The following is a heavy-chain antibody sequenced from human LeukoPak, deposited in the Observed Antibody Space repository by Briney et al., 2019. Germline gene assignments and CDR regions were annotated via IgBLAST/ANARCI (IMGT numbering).Heavy chain of an antibody. D-gene: IGHD4-17*01. CDR2: IYSGGST. Sequence: GGSLRLSCAASGFTFSSYWMSWVRQAPGKGLEWVSVIYSGGSTYYADSVKGRFTISRDNSKNTLYLQMNSLRAEDTAVYYCARDYGDYGGFDYWGQGTLVTVSS. J-gene: IGHJ4*02. V-gene: IGHV3-53*01. CDR3: ARDYGDYGGFDY. CDR1: GFTFSSYW.